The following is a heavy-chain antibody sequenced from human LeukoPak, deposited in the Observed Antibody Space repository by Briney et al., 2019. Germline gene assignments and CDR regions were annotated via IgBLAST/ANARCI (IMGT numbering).Heavy chain of an antibody. Sequence: GGSLRLSCAASGFTFSSYSMNWVRQAPGKGLEWVSSISSSSSYIYYADSVKGRFTISRDNAKNSLYLQMNSLRAEDTAVYYCARVKDCSGGSCTSYYYYYMDVWGKGTTVTVSS. CDR1: GFTFSSYS. CDR3: ARVKDCSGGSCTSYYYYYMDV. D-gene: IGHD2-15*01. J-gene: IGHJ6*03. V-gene: IGHV3-21*01. CDR2: ISSSSSYI.